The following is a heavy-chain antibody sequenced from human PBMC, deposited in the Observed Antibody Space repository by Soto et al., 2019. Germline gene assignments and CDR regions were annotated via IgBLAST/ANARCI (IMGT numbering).Heavy chain of an antibody. CDR2: IKQDGSEI. V-gene: IGHV3-7*01. CDR3: ATYSGSYFPVGHDR. J-gene: IGHJ4*02. D-gene: IGHD3-10*01. Sequence: VHLVESGGGLVEPGGSLRLSCEASGFMFSSYWMSRVRQAPGEGLEWVANIKQDGSEIHYLESVEGRFTIFRDNARRSLYLQMNSLRAEDTAVYFCATYSGSYFPVGHDRWGQGTLVVVSS. CDR1: GFMFSSYW.